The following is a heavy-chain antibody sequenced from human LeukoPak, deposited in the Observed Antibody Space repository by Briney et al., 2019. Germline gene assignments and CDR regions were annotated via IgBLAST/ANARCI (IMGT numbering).Heavy chain of an antibody. CDR2: ITXXGXT. D-gene: IGHD2-21*02. CDR1: GGSINYY. J-gene: IGHJ6*02. V-gene: IGHV4-59*01. Sequence: PSETLSLTCTVSGGSINYYWSWIRQPPGKGLEWIGYITXXGXTNYXXXXRSXXTISLDTSKMQLSLRLSSVTAADTAVYFCARDXXXXTAGDHXYGMDVWGQGTTVSVSS. CDR3: ARDXXXXTAGDHXYGMDV.